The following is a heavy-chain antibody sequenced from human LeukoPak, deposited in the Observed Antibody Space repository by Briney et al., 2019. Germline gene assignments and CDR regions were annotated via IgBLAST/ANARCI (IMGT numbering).Heavy chain of an antibody. D-gene: IGHD2-8*01. CDR2: ISGSGGST. CDR1: GLTFSSYA. CDR3: SYDTTGPEDY. Sequence: PGGSLRLSFAASGLTFSSYALSWVRQAPGKGRKWVSAISGSGGSTYYADSVKGRFTISRDNSMDTLYLQMNSLRAEDTAVYYCSYDTTGPEDYWGQGTLVTVSS. J-gene: IGHJ4*02. V-gene: IGHV3-23*01.